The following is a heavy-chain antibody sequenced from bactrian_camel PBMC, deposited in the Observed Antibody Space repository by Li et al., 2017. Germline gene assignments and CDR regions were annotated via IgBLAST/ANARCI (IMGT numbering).Heavy chain of an antibody. J-gene: IGHJ4*01. Sequence: HVQLVESGGGSVQAGGALKLSCAASGSIISRCGMTWYRQAPGKERDLVSSIRFDGTTTYGDSVKGRFTISRDDALNTVYLEMTSLKPEDTAMYYCAATPFCPGRWLQPQYYNTRGQGTQVTVS. D-gene: IGHD2*01. CDR3: AATPFCPGRWLQPQYYNT. CDR1: GSIISRCG. CDR2: IRFDGTT. V-gene: IGHV3S53*01.